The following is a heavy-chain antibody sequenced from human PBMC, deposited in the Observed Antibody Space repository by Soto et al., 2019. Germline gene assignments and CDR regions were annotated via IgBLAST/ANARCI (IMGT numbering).Heavy chain of an antibody. CDR2: ISYDGSNK. V-gene: IGHV3-30*18. J-gene: IGHJ4*02. D-gene: IGHD4-17*01. CDR3: AKGGGVDYGDYFTFDY. Sequence: QVQLVESGGGVVQPGRSLRLSCAASGSTFSSYGMHWVRQAPGKGLEWVAVISYDGSNKYYADSVKGRFTISRDNSKNTLYLQMNSLRAEDTAVYYCAKGGGVDYGDYFTFDYWGQGTLVTVSS. CDR1: GSTFSSYG.